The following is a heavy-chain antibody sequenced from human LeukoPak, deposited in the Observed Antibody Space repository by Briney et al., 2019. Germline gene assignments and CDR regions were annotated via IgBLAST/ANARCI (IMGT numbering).Heavy chain of an antibody. CDR2: IYYSGST. CDR1: GGSISSYY. CDR3: ARGSGVVYSSRGEFVDY. V-gene: IGHV4-59*05. D-gene: IGHD6-13*01. J-gene: IGHJ4*02. Sequence: SETLSLTCTVSGGSISSYYWSWIRQPPGKGLEWIGSIYYSGSTYYNPSLKSRVTISVDTSKNQFSLKLSSVTAADTAVYYCARGSGVVYSSRGEFVDYWGQGTLVTVSS.